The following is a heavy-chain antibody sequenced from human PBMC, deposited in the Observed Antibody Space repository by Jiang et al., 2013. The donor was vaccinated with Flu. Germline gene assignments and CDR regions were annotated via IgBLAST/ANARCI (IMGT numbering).Heavy chain of an antibody. V-gene: IGHV1-2*02. CDR2: VIPSSGET. D-gene: IGHD1-1*01. CDR1: GYTFTSATTT. CDR3: ARGFAWYSYAFDL. J-gene: IGHJ3*01. Sequence: VSCKASGYTFTSATTTCTGCDWTPGKGLEWMGWVIPSSGETQLAQRFHGRVTMTRDTSISTTYMELSRVRSDDTAVYYCARGFAWYSYAFDLWGQGTVLTVSS.